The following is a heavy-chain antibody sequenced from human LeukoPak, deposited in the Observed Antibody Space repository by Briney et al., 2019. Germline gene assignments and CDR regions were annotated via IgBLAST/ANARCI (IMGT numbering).Heavy chain of an antibody. CDR3: ARGDSGSHLDY. J-gene: IGHJ4*02. CDR1: GFTFSSYA. CDR2: ISNNGGST. Sequence: GGSLRLSCVASGFTFSSYAMHWVHQAPGKGLEYVSAISNNGGSTYYANSVKGRFTISRDNSKNTLSLQMGSLRAEDKAVYYCARGDSGSHLDYWGQGSLVTVSS. V-gene: IGHV3-64*01. D-gene: IGHD1-26*01.